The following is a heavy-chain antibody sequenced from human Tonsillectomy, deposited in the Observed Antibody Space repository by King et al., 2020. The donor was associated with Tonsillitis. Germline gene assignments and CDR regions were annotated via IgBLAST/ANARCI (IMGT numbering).Heavy chain of an antibody. J-gene: IGHJ3*02. CDR3: ARGRLLRYFDWSIGGGAFDI. D-gene: IGHD3-9*01. CDR2: INWNGGSA. Sequence: VQLVESGGGVVRPGGSLRLSWAAAGFTFDDDGMSWVRQAPGRGLEWVSGINWNGGSAGFGDSVKGRFTIYRDNPKNSLYLQMNSLRAEDTALYYCARGRLLRYFDWSIGGGAFDIWGQGTMVTVSS. V-gene: IGHV3-20*04. CDR1: GFTFDDDG.